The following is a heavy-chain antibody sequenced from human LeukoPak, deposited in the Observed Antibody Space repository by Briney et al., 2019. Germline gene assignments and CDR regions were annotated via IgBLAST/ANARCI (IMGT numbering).Heavy chain of an antibody. V-gene: IGHV3-23*01. D-gene: IGHD4/OR15-4a*01. CDR1: GFTFSTCA. CDR2: ISGTTSGT. J-gene: IGHJ4*02. Sequence: GGSLRLSCAASGFTFSTCAMSWVRQVPGKGLEWVSGISGTTSGTYYADSVKGRFTISRDTSKNTLYLQMNSLRAEDTALYFCAKKAQYDGHYPLDYWGQGTLVTVSA. CDR3: AKKAQYDGHYPLDY.